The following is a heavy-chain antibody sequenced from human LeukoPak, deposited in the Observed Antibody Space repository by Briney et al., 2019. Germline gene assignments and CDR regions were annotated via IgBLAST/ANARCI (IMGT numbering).Heavy chain of an antibody. CDR3: ARDEQWLVDY. V-gene: IGHV1-18*01. D-gene: IGHD6-19*01. Sequence: GASVKVSCKASGYTFTSYGISWVRQAPGQGLEWMGWISLYNGNTKYAQKLQGRGTLTTDTSTSTAYMELRSLRSDDTAVYYCARDEQWLVDYWGQGTLVTVSS. CDR1: GYTFTSYG. CDR2: ISLYNGNT. J-gene: IGHJ4*02.